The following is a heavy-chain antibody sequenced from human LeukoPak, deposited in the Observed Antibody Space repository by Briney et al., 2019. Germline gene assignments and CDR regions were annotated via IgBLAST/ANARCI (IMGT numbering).Heavy chain of an antibody. V-gene: IGHV3-23*01. CDR2: IDYAGGST. D-gene: IGHD3-10*01. CDR1: GFTFNNYV. CDR3: AATRVCGGVLLRPNCLYFED. J-gene: IGHJ4*02. Sequence: GGSLRLSCAASGFTFNNYVMSWVRQAPGRGLEWVSGIDYAGGSTYYADSVQGRFTVSRDNSKNTLYLQMNSLRAEDTAIYYCAATRVCGGVLLRPNCLYFEDWGQGTLVTVSS.